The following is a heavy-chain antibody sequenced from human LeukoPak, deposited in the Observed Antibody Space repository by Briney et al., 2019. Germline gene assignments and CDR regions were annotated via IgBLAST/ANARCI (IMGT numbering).Heavy chain of an antibody. CDR2: IIPIFGTA. Sequence: ASVKVSCKASGYTFTDNYIHWVRQAPGQGLEWMGRIIPIFGTANYAQEFQGRVTITTDESTSTAYMELSSLRSEDTAVYYCARGTKGGIVGATGAFDIWGQGTMVTVSS. CDR1: GYTFTDNY. J-gene: IGHJ3*02. V-gene: IGHV1-69*05. D-gene: IGHD1-26*01. CDR3: ARGTKGGIVGATGAFDI.